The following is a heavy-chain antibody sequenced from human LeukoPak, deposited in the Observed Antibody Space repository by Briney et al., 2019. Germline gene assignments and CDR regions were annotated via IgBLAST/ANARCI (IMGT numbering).Heavy chain of an antibody. D-gene: IGHD3-16*01. J-gene: IGHJ4*02. CDR1: GFTFSDYY. V-gene: IGHV3-23*01. CDR3: AKGGGARPFDY. Sequence: GGSLRLSCAASGFTFSDYYMSWIRQAPGKGLEWVSAISGSGGSTYSADSVKGRFTISRDNSKNTLYLQMNSLRAEDTAVYYCAKGGGARPFDYWGQGTLVTVSS. CDR2: ISGSGGST.